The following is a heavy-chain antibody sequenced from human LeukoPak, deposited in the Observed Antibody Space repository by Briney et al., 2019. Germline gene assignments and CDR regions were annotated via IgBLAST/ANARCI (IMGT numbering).Heavy chain of an antibody. J-gene: IGHJ4*02. Sequence: GGSLRLSCAASGFTFSSYGMHWVRQAPGKGLEWVAVIWYDGSNKYYADSVKGRFTISRDNSKNTLYLQMNSLRAEDTAVYYCAKEDHDSSSWPFDYWGQGTLVTVSP. CDR3: AKEDHDSSSWPFDY. CDR1: GFTFSSYG. V-gene: IGHV3-33*06. D-gene: IGHD6-13*01. CDR2: IWYDGSNK.